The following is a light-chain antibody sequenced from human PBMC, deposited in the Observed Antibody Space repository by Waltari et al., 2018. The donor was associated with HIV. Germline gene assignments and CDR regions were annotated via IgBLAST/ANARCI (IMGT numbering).Light chain of an antibody. Sequence: QSVLTQPPSASGTPGHRVNISCSGGSSNIGSNPVTWYRQFPGEAPKLLIYTNIQRPSGVPDRFSGSKSGTSASLAISGLQSEDEADFYCAVWDDSLRSVLFGGGTRLTVL. CDR2: TNI. CDR3: AVWDDSLRSVL. V-gene: IGLV1-44*01. CDR1: SSNIGSNP. J-gene: IGLJ3*02.